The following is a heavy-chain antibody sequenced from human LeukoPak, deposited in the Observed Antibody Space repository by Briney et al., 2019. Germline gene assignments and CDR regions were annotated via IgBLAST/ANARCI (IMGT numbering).Heavy chain of an antibody. CDR3: TRPYYDYLTGYYSDY. CDR1: GFTFSNYP. J-gene: IGHJ4*02. CDR2: LGSTAYGGTT. V-gene: IGHV3-49*04. D-gene: IGHD3-9*01. Sequence: GGSLRLSCTTSGFTFSNYPMSWVRQAPGKGLEWLALLGSTAYGGTTKYAASVKGRFTISRDDSKSIAYLQMDSLKTEDTAVYYCTRPYYDYLTGYYSDYWGQGTLVTVSS.